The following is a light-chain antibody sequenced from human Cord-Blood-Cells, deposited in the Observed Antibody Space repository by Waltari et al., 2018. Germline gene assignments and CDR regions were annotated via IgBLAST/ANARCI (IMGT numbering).Light chain of an antibody. CDR1: ALPKQY. V-gene: IGLV3-25*03. J-gene: IGLJ3*02. CDR3: QSADSSGTYWV. Sequence: SYELTQPPSVSVSPGQTARITCSGDALPKQYAYWYQQKPGQAPGLGLYKARERPSGIPERVSGSSSGTTVTLTISGVQAEDEADYYCQSADSSGTYWVFGGGTKLTVL. CDR2: KAR.